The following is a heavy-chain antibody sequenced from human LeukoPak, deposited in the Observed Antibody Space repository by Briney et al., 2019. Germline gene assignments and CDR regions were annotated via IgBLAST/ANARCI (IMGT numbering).Heavy chain of an antibody. Sequence: GRSLRLSCAASGFTFSSYGMHWVRQAPGKGLEWVAVIWYDGSNKYYADSVKGRFTISGDNSKNTLYLQMNSLRAEDTAVYYCARDSLIAVAGNFDYWGQGTLVTVSS. V-gene: IGHV3-33*01. J-gene: IGHJ4*02. CDR2: IWYDGSNK. CDR1: GFTFSSYG. D-gene: IGHD6-19*01. CDR3: ARDSLIAVAGNFDY.